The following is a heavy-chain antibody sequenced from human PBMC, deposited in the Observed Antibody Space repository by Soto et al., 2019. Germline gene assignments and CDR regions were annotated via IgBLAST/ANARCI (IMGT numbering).Heavy chain of an antibody. CDR3: ARGASRRGQQLGIARYYYGMDV. CDR1: GGSISSGGYY. D-gene: IGHD6-13*01. J-gene: IGHJ6*02. Sequence: SETLSLTCTVSGGSISSGGYYWSWIRQHPGKGLKWIGYIYYSGSTYYNPSLKSRVTISVDTSKNQFSLKLSSVTAADTAVYYCARGASRRGQQLGIARYYYGMDVWGQGTTVTVSS. V-gene: IGHV4-31*03. CDR2: IYYSGST.